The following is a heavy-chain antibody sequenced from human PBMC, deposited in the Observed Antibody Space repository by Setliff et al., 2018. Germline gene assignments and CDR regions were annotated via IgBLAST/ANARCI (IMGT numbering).Heavy chain of an antibody. D-gene: IGHD3-10*01. CDR2: VYHRGTT. V-gene: IGHV4-39*02. J-gene: IGHJ3*01. CDR1: NGSLNRNGYY. Sequence: SETLSLTCTVSNGSLNRNGYYWAWVRQPPGKGLEWIASVYHRGTTYYNPSLKSRVTTSVDTSKNQFSLKLISVTAADTAVYYCGKDKYSFGSGIYWNSFDLRGQGTMVTVSS. CDR3: GKDKYSFGSGIYWNSFDL.